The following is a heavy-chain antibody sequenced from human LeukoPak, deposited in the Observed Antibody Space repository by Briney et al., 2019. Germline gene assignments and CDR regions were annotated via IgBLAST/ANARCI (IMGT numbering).Heavy chain of an antibody. J-gene: IGHJ6*02. CDR3: ATGSWGMVRGVIFSSYYYGMDV. D-gene: IGHD3-10*01. Sequence: ASVKVSCKVSGYTLTELSMHWVRQAPGKGLEWMGGFDPEDGETIYAQKFQGRVTMTEDTSTDTAYMELSSLRSEDTAVYYCATGSWGMVRGVIFSSYYYGMDVWGQGTTVTVSS. V-gene: IGHV1-24*01. CDR1: GYTLTELS. CDR2: FDPEDGET.